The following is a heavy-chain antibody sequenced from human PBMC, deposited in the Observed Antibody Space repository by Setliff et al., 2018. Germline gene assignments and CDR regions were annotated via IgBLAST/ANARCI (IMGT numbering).Heavy chain of an antibody. V-gene: IGHV1-18*01. CDR3: ARVLSPSSSWRGWFDP. CDR1: GYTFTSYG. CDR2: ISAYNGNT. J-gene: IGHJ5*02. D-gene: IGHD6-13*01. Sequence: ASVKVSCKASGYTFTSYGISWVRQAPGQGLEWMGWISAYNGNTNYAQKLQGRVTMTTDTSTSTAYMELRSLRSDDTVVYYCARVLSPSSSWRGWFDPWGQGTLVTVSS.